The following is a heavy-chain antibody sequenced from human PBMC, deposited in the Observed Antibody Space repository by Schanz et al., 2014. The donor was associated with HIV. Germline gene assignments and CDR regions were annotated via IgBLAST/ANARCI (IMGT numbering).Heavy chain of an antibody. CDR2: ISGDNNNT. CDR3: ARWGRGCSGGSCYWGYYGMDV. V-gene: IGHV1-18*04. CDR1: RYSFTRYG. D-gene: IGHD2-15*01. J-gene: IGHJ6*02. Sequence: QVQLLQSGTEVKKPGASVKVSCKGSRYSFTRYGISWVRQAPGQGLEWMGWISGDNNNTKYEQKFQARVTMTTDTSTTTAYMELRSLRSDDTAVYYCARWGRGCSGGSCYWGYYGMDVWGQGTTVTVSS.